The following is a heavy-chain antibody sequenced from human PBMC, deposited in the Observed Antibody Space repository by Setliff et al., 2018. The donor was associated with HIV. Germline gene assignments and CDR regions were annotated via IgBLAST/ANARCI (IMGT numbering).Heavy chain of an antibody. CDR2: IYHRGST. CDR1: GGSISSSNW. J-gene: IGHJ3*02. CDR3: ARRGLDTTLVDAFDI. V-gene: IGHV4-4*02. Sequence: PSETLSLTCAVSGGSISSSNWWSWVRQPPGKGLEWIGEIYHRGSTNYNPSLKSRVTMSVDTSKNQFSLKLSSVTAADTAVYYCARRGLDTTLVDAFDIWGQGTMVTVSS. D-gene: IGHD1-1*01.